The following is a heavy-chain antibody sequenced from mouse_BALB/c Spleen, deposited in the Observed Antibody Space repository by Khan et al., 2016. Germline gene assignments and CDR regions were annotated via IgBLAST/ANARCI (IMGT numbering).Heavy chain of an antibody. CDR1: GYTFTDYS. V-gene: IGHV9-2-1*01. CDR2: INTETGEP. Sequence: QIQLVQSGPELKKSGETVKISCKASGYTFTDYSIHWVKQAPGKGLKWMGWINTETGEPTYADDFKGRFAFSLETSASTAYLQINNLKNEDTSTYSCASPWLRRAWFAYWGQGTLVTVSA. CDR3: ASPWLRRAWFAY. J-gene: IGHJ3*01. D-gene: IGHD2-2*01.